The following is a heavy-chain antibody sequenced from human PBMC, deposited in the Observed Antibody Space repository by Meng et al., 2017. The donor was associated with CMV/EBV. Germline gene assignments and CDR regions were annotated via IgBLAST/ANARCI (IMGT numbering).Heavy chain of an antibody. CDR2: IIPIFGTA. D-gene: IGHD2-15*01. V-gene: IGHV1-69*12. J-gene: IGHJ4*02. CDR3: ARNQPSRGWSHEDY. CDR1: GGTFSSYA. Sequence: QDQWGQLGAEGKKPGSSVKVSCKASGGTFSSYAISWVRQAPGQGLEWMGGIIPIFGTANYAQKFQGRVTITADESTSTAYMELSSLRSEDTAVYYCARNQPSRGWSHEDYWGQGTLVTVSS.